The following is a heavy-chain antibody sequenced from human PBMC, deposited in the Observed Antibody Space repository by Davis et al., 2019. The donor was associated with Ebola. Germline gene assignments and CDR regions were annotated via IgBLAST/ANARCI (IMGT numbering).Heavy chain of an antibody. CDR3: DP. CDR1: GYIFTTYA. J-gene: IGHJ5*02. D-gene: IGHD6-19*01. V-gene: IGHV1-3*01. Sequence: VSVKVSCKASGYIFTTYAMHWVRQAPGQRLEWMGWINAGNGDTKYSQKFQGRVTITRDTSASTAFCARGKTVAGTRGLSWFDPWGPGTLVTVS. CDR2: INAGNGDT.